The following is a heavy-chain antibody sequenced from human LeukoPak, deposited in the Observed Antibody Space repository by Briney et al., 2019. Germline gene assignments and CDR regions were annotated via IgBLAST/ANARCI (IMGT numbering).Heavy chain of an antibody. CDR2: FHFSGST. V-gene: IGHV4-39*07. J-gene: IGHJ6*02. Sequence: ETLSLTCSVSGASVTMGSYYWAWIRQPPGKGLEWIGTFHFSGSTYYNPSLKRRVTISVDTSKNQFSLKLSSVTAADTAVYYCARDWAGSCGGGSCNSYGMDVWGQGTTVTVSS. CDR1: GASVTMGSYY. CDR3: ARDWAGSCGGGSCNSYGMDV. D-gene: IGHD2-15*01.